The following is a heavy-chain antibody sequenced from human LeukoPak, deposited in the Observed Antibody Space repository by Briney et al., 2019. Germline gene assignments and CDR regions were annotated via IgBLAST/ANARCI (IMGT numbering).Heavy chain of an antibody. J-gene: IGHJ4*02. CDR3: ARSPGSFDY. V-gene: IGHV3-33*08. CDR2: IWHDGSNK. CDR1: GFTFSNYG. D-gene: IGHD3-10*01. Sequence: GGSLQLSCAGAGFTFSNYGMHWIRQALGKGLEWVAVIWHDGSNKYYVDSVKGRFTISRDNSRNTLYLQMNSLRAEDTAVYFCARSPGSFDYWGQGTLVTVSS.